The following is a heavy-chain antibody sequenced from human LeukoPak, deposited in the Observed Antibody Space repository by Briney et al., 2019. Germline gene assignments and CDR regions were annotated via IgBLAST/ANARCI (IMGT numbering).Heavy chain of an antibody. V-gene: IGHV4-31*03. CDR3: ARGGRGGCSSTSCYYGTGVAFDY. D-gene: IGHD2-2*01. CDR2: IYYSGST. CDR1: GGSISSGGYY. J-gene: IGHJ4*02. Sequence: PSETLSLTCTVSGGSISSGGYYWSWIRQHPGKGLEWIGYIYYSGSTYYNPSLKSRVTISVDTSKNQFSLKLSSVTAADTAVYYCARGGRGGCSSTSCYYGTGVAFDYWGQGTLVTVSS.